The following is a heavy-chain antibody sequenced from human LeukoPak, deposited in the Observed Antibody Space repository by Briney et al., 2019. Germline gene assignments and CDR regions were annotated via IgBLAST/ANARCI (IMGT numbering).Heavy chain of an antibody. CDR1: GGSISSYY. Sequence: SETLSLTCTVSGGSISSYYWSWIRQPAGKGLEWIGRIYTSGSTYYNPSLKSRVTISVDTSKNQFSLKLSSVTAADTAVYYCATTYCGGDCSYWGQGTLVTVSS. CDR2: IYTSGST. V-gene: IGHV4-4*07. J-gene: IGHJ4*02. D-gene: IGHD2-21*01. CDR3: ATTYCGGDCSY.